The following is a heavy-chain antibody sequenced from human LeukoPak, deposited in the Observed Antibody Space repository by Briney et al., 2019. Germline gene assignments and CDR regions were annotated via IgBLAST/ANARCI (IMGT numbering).Heavy chain of an antibody. J-gene: IGHJ4*02. Sequence: PSETLSLTCTVSGGSINGGNYYWTWLRQPAGKGLEWIGRISPSGSTNHNPSLTSRVTISVDTSKNQFSLKLNFVTAADTAVYYCARVSYQEGVDYWGQGTLVTVSS. V-gene: IGHV4-61*02. CDR2: ISPSGST. CDR3: ARVSYQEGVDY. CDR1: GGSINGGNYY. D-gene: IGHD2-2*01.